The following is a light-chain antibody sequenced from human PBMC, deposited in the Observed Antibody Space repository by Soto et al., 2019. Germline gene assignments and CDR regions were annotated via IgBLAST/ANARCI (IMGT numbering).Light chain of an antibody. J-gene: IGKJ5*01. CDR3: QQRRSWPPTIT. CDR1: QFLSSY. CDR2: GAS. Sequence: EVVLTQSPVTLSLSPGERASLSCRASQFLSSYLAWYQQIPGQPPRLLIYGASSRATGIPDRFSGTGSETDFTLTISSLEPEDFAVYYCQQRRSWPPTITFGQGTRLEIK. V-gene: IGKV3-11*01.